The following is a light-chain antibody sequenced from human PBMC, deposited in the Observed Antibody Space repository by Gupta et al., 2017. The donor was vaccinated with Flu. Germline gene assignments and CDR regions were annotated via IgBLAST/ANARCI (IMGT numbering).Light chain of an antibody. CDR1: TGAVTSSYY. V-gene: IGLV7-43*01. CDR3: LLYYGGAVI. Sequence: QPVVTQEPSLTVSPGGTVTLTCASSTGAVTSSYYPNWFQQKPGQAPRALISSTTNKHSWTPARFSGSLLGGKAALTLSGVQPEDEADYYCLLYYGGAVIFGGGTKLTVL. J-gene: IGLJ2*01. CDR2: STT.